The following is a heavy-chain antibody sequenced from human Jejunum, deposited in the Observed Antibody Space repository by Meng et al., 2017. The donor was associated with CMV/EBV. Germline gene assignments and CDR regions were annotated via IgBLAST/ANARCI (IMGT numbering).Heavy chain of an antibody. CDR3: ARVRGGFDP. D-gene: IGHD2-15*01. Sequence: WTGCGGSISGYYWRWIRQPPGKGLEWVGYIYYTGGTNYDPSLEGRATISLDRTKSQFSLKLTSVTPADTAVYYCARVRGGFDPWGQGILVTVSS. J-gene: IGHJ5*02. CDR1: GGSISGYY. V-gene: IGHV4-59*01. CDR2: IYYTGGT.